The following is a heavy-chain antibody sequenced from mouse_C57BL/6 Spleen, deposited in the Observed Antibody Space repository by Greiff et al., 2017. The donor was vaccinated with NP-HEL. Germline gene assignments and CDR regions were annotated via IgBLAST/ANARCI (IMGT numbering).Heavy chain of an antibody. CDR3: VRHLNWGGYFDV. CDR2: IRSKSNNYAT. V-gene: IGHV10-1*01. J-gene: IGHJ1*03. D-gene: IGHD4-1*01. Sequence: EVKLVESGGGLVQPKGSLKLSCAASGFSFNTYAMNWVRQAPGKGLEWVARIRSKSNNYATYYADSVKDRFTISRDDSESMLYLQMNNLKTEDTAMYYCVRHLNWGGYFDVWGTGTTVTVSS. CDR1: GFSFNTYA.